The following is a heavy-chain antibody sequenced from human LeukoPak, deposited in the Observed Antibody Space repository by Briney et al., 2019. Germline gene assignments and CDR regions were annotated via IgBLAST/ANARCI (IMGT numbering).Heavy chain of an antibody. CDR1: GFTFSSYA. CDR3: AKVRTGHYFDY. V-gene: IGHV3-23*01. CDR2: ISNSAIST. Sequence: GGSLRLSCAASGFTFSSYAMSWVRQAPGKGLEWVSSISNSAISTYYADSVKGRFTISRDNSKNTLFLQMNSLRAEDRAVYYCAKVRTGHYFDYWGQGTLVTVSS. D-gene: IGHD1-1*01. J-gene: IGHJ4*02.